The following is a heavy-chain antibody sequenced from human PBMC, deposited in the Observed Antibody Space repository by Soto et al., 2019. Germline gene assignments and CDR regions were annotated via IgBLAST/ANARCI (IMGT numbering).Heavy chain of an antibody. J-gene: IGHJ4*02. CDR3: AKVGDVYNSFFDY. CDR1: GFILSSYG. V-gene: IGHV3-30*18. CDR2: ISADGSKK. Sequence: GESLEIACAAAGFILSSYGMHWVRQAPGQGLERVAVISADGSKKYYADSLKGRFSISRGNPKNTLFLQMNSLRVEDTAVYYCAKVGDVYNSFFDYWCQGPLVTVSS. D-gene: IGHD1-26*01.